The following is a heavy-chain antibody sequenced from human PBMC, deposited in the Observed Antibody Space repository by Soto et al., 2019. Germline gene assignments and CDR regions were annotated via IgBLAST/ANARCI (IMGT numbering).Heavy chain of an antibody. CDR3: AKDSKGIAAIDY. Sequence: GGSLRLSCAASGFTFSSYGMHWVRQAPGKGLEWVAVISYDGSNKYYADSVKGRFTISRDNSKNTLYLQMNSLRAEDTAVYYCAKDSKGIAAIDYWGQGTLVTVSS. D-gene: IGHD6-13*01. CDR2: ISYDGSNK. CDR1: GFTFSSYG. J-gene: IGHJ4*02. V-gene: IGHV3-30*18.